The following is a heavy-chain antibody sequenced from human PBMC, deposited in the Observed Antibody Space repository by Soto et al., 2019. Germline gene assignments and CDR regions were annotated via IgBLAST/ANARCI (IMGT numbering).Heavy chain of an antibody. CDR2: ISAYSGNT. J-gene: IGHJ4*02. V-gene: IGHV1-18*01. Sequence: QVQLVQSGAEVKKPGASVKVSCKASDYTFTSYDISWVRQAPGQGLEWMGWISAYSGNTNYAQKFQDRVTMTTDTSTSTAYMELRSLRSDDTAVYYCAREGQTEYYFDYWGRGTLVTVSS. CDR1: DYTFTSYD. CDR3: AREGQTEYYFDY.